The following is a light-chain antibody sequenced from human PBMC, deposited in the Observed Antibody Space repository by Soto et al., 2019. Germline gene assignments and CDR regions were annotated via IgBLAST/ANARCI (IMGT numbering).Light chain of an antibody. CDR1: QGLNNY. CDR2: AAS. V-gene: IGKV1-27*01. Sequence: DIQMTQSPSSLSASVGDRVTITCRASQGLNNYLAWYQQKPGKVPKLLIFAASTLQSGVPSRFSGSRSGNEFTLTISGLQSEDVATYYCQNYNSAPFTFGPGTTVDIK. CDR3: QNYNSAPFT. J-gene: IGKJ3*01.